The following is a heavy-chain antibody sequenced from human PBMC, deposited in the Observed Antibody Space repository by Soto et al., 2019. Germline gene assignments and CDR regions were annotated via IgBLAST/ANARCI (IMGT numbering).Heavy chain of an antibody. CDR2: IDPSDSYT. J-gene: IGHJ6*02. V-gene: IGHV5-10-1*01. CDR3: ARLGTAAGGYYGMDV. D-gene: IGHD6-13*01. CDR1: VYSFTSYW. Sequence: GESLKISCKGSVYSFTSYWISWVRQMPGKGLEWMGRIDPSDSYTNYSPSFQGHVTISADKSISTAYLQWSSLKASDTAMYYCARLGTAAGGYYGMDVWGQGTTVTVSS.